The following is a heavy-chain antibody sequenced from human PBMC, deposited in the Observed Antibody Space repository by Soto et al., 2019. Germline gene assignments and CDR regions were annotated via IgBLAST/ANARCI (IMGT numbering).Heavy chain of an antibody. CDR3: ARQKLGGGDYDRPFDY. CDR2: IYPGDSDT. V-gene: IGHV5-51*01. Sequence: EVQLVQSGAEVKKPGESLKISCKGSGYTFTTYWIGRVRQMPGKGLEWLGIIYPGDSDTRYSPSFQGQVTISADKSISTAYLQWSSLKASHTAMYYCARQKLGGGDYDRPFDYWGQGTLVTVSS. CDR1: GYTFTTYW. D-gene: IGHD2-21*02. J-gene: IGHJ4*02.